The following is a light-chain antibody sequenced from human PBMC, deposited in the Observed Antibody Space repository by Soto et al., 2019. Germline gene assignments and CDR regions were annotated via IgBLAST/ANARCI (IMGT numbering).Light chain of an antibody. CDR2: HAS. CDR1: QSVKSY. J-gene: IGKJ4*01. Sequence: ENVLTQSPVTLSLSPGERATLSCRASQSVKSYLAWYQQKPGQAPRLLIYHASNSAAGIPARFSVSGSGTDVTLTSSRLGPGDFAVSYSQSRRSCPPFLSVGGAPTVDI. V-gene: IGKV3-11*01. CDR3: QSRRSCPPFLS.